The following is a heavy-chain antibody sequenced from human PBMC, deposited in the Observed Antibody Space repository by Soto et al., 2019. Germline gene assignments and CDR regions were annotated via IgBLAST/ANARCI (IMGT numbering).Heavy chain of an antibody. Sequence: SETLSLTCTVSGGTISSWYWSWIRQPPGKGLEWIGYIYYSGSTNCNPSLKSRVTISVDTSKNQFSLKLTSVTAADTAVYYCARHPPGYCSGGSCYSPYYFDYWGQGTLVTV. CDR1: GGTISSWY. CDR2: IYYSGST. J-gene: IGHJ4*02. CDR3: ARHPPGYCSGGSCYSPYYFDY. D-gene: IGHD2-15*01. V-gene: IGHV4-59*08.